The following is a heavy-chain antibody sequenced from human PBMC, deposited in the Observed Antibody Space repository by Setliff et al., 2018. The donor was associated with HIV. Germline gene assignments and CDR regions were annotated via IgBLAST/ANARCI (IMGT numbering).Heavy chain of an antibody. Sequence: SVKVSCKASGHTFSNYDVIWVRRAPGQGLEWMGGIIPIFDTANYAQKFQDRVTITADESTSTAYMELSSLRFEDTAVYYCARAKATRQARPTNCFDPWGQGTLVTVSS. J-gene: IGHJ5*02. V-gene: IGHV1-69*13. CDR3: ARAKATRQARPTNCFDP. CDR2: IIPIFDTA. CDR1: GHTFSNYD. D-gene: IGHD1-1*01.